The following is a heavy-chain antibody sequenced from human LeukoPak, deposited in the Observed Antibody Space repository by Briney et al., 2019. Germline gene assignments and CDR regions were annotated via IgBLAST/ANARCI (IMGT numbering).Heavy chain of an antibody. CDR3: TRRQYSVYEGYFDF. Sequence: SQTLSLTCAISGDSVSSNSASWNWFRQSPSRGLGWLGRTYFSSRWYYDYADSVKSRITISPDTSMNHVSLQLNSVTPEDTAMYYCTRRQYSVYEGYFDFWGQGTLVTVSS. J-gene: IGHJ4*02. CDR2: TYFSSRWYY. CDR1: GDSVSSNSAS. D-gene: IGHD5/OR15-5a*01. V-gene: IGHV6-1*01.